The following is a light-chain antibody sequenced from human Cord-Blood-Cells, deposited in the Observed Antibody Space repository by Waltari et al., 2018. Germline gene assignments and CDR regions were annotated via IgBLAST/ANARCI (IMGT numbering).Light chain of an antibody. V-gene: IGKV2-28*01. J-gene: IGKJ3*01. CDR3: IQALQTLFT. CDR1: QSHLHSNGYNY. Sequence: DIVMTQSPLSLPVTPGEPASISCRSSQSHLHSNGYNYWDWYLQKPVQFPQLLIYLGSSRASGVPDRFSGSGSGTGFTLKISRVEAQDVGVYYCIQALQTLFTFGHGTKVDIK. CDR2: LGS.